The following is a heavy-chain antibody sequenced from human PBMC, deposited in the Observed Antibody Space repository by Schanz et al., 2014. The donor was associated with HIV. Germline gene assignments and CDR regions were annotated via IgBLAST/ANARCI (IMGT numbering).Heavy chain of an antibody. CDR1: GFTFPDNY. CDR3: ARVFGRTYGLPDY. CDR2: ISVNGATR. Sequence: VQLVGSGGGLVKPGGSLRLSCAASGFTFPDNYISWVRPPPGEGLEWLSYISVNGATREYADSVKGRFTISRDNARTSLYLQMNSLRAEDTAVYYCARVFGRTYGLPDYWGQGTLVTVSP. V-gene: IGHV3-11*01. J-gene: IGHJ4*02. D-gene: IGHD3-10*01.